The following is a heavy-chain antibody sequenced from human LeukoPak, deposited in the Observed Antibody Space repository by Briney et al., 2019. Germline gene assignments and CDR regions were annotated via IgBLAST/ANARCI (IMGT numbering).Heavy chain of an antibody. V-gene: IGHV1-18*01. J-gene: IGHJ6*02. CDR2: ISAYNGNT. Sequence: ASVKVSCKASGGTFSSYGISWVRQAPGQGLEWMGWISAYNGNTNYAQKLQGRVTMTTDTSTSTAYMELRSLRSDDTAVYYCARDYLYCSSTSCYAYYYYGMDVWGQGTTVTVSS. CDR3: ARDYLYCSSTSCYAYYYYGMDV. D-gene: IGHD2-2*01. CDR1: GGTFSSYG.